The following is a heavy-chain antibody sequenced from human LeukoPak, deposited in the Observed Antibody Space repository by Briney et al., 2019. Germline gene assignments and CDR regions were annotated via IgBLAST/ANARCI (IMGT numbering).Heavy chain of an antibody. Sequence: PGGSLRLSCVVSGFPFSDYWMAWVRQAPGKGLEWVASIKQDGGEKFYVDSMKGRFSISRDNAKNSLYLQINSLRAEDTAVYYCAREDHSKYEYWGQGTLVTVSS. CDR2: IKQDGGEK. CDR3: AREDHSKYEY. J-gene: IGHJ4*02. CDR1: GFPFSDYW. V-gene: IGHV3-7*01. D-gene: IGHD4-11*01.